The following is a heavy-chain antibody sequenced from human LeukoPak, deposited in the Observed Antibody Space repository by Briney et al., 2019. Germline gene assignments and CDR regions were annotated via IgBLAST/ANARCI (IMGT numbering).Heavy chain of an antibody. CDR1: GFTFSSYA. V-gene: IGHV3-30*04. D-gene: IGHD3-10*01. CDR3: ARERIRGEDY. Sequence: RSGGSLRLSCAASGFTFSSYAMHWVRQAPGKGLEWVAVISYDGSNKYYADSVKGRFTISRDNSKNTLYLQMNSLRAEDTAVYYCARERIRGEDYWGQGTLVTVSS. J-gene: IGHJ4*02. CDR2: ISYDGSNK.